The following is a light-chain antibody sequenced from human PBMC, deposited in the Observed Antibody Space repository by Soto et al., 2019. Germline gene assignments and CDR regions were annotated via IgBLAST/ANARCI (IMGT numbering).Light chain of an antibody. Sequence: IVLTQSPGTLSLSPWERATLSCRASPSISSSYLAWYQQKPGQAPRLLISGASSRATGIPARFSGSGSGTDFTLTISRLEPEDFAVYYCQQYGTSPPITFGQGTRLEIK. V-gene: IGKV3-20*01. CDR1: PSISSSY. CDR3: QQYGTSPPIT. CDR2: GAS. J-gene: IGKJ5*01.